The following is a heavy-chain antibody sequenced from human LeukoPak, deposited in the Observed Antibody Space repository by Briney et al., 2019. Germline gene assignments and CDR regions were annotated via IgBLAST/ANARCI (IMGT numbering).Heavy chain of an antibody. Sequence: EASVKVSCKASGGTFSSYAISWVRQAPGQGLEWMGRIIPILGIANYAQKFQGRVTITADKSTSTAYMELSSLRSEDTAVYYCARDLSAVAGTYYYYGMDVWGQGTTVTVSS. CDR3: ARDLSAVAGTYYYYGMDV. J-gene: IGHJ6*02. D-gene: IGHD6-19*01. CDR1: GGTFSSYA. CDR2: IIPILGIA. V-gene: IGHV1-69*04.